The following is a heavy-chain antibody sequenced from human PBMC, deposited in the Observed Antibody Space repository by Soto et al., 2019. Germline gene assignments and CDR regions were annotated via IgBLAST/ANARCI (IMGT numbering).Heavy chain of an antibody. Sequence: PSETLSLTCAVSGYSISSGYYWGWIRQPPGKGLEWIATIYHSGTTYSNPSLKSRVTISVDTSKNQFSPKLSSVTAADTAVYYCARGLYYYDSSGYSPDYWGLGTLVTVSS. V-gene: IGHV4-38-2*01. D-gene: IGHD3-22*01. CDR2: IYHSGTT. J-gene: IGHJ4*02. CDR3: ARGLYYYDSSGYSPDY. CDR1: GYSISSGYY.